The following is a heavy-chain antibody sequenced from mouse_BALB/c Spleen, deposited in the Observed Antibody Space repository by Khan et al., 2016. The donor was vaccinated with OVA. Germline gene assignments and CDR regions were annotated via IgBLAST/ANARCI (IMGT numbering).Heavy chain of an antibody. CDR3: ASHLTGSFAY. CDR2: ISSGGDYT. CDR1: GFTFSSYS. J-gene: IGHJ3*01. D-gene: IGHD4-1*01. V-gene: IGHV5-6*01. Sequence: EVQLVESGGDLVKPRGSLKLSCAASGFTFSSYSMSWVRQTPDKRLEWVATISSGGDYTYYPDSVKGRFTTSRDNAKNTLYLQMSSLKSEDTAMYYCASHLTGSFAYWGQGTLVTVSA.